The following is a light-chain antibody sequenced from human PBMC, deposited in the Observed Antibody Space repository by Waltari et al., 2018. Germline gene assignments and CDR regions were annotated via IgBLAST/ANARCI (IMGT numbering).Light chain of an antibody. CDR2: GTH. CDR1: GSNIGAGYD. Sequence: QSALTQPPSVSGAPGQRVTISCTGSGSNIGAGYDVHWYQQFPGTVPKLLLSGTHNRPSGVPDRFSASKTGTAASLAITGLQAEDEADYYCQSYDRSLSVVFGGGTKLTVL. CDR3: QSYDRSLSVV. V-gene: IGLV1-40*01. J-gene: IGLJ2*01.